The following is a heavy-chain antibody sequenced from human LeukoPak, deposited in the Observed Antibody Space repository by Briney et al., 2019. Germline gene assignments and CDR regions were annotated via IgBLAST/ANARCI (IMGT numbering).Heavy chain of an antibody. CDR2: IKQDGSEK. Sequence: GGSLRLSCAASGFTFSSYWMSWVRQAPGKGLEWVANIKQDGSEKYYVDSVKGRFTISRDNAKNSLYLQMNSLRAEDTAVYYCARGGPWLRLSLDYWGQGTLVTVSS. CDR1: GFTFSSYW. J-gene: IGHJ4*02. D-gene: IGHD5-12*01. CDR3: ARGGPWLRLSLDY. V-gene: IGHV3-7*01.